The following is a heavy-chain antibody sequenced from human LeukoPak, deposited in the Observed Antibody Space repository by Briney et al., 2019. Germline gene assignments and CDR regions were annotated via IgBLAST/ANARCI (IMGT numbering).Heavy chain of an antibody. CDR3: ARGGHGVPFDY. CDR1: GGSISSSSYY. J-gene: IGHJ4*02. Sequence: SETLSLTCTVSGGSISSSSYYWGWIRQPPGKGLEWIGSIYYSGSTYYNPSLKSRVTISVDTSKNQFSLKLSSVTASDTAVYHCARGGHGVPFDYWGQGTLVTVSS. CDR2: IYYSGST. D-gene: IGHD4-17*01. V-gene: IGHV4-39*07.